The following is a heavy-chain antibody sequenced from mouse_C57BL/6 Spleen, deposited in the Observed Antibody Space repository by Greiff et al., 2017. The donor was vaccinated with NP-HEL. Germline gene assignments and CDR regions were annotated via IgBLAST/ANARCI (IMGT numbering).Heavy chain of an antibody. V-gene: IGHV1-69*01. D-gene: IGHD2-5*01. J-gene: IGHJ4*01. Sequence: QVQLKQPGAELVMPGASVKLSCKASGYTFTSYWMHWVKQRPGQGLEWIGEIDPSDSYTKYNQKFKGKSTLTVDKSSSTAYMQLSSLTSEDSAVYYCARSDSNLGAMDYWGQGTSVTVSS. CDR1: GYTFTSYW. CDR2: IDPSDSYT. CDR3: ARSDSNLGAMDY.